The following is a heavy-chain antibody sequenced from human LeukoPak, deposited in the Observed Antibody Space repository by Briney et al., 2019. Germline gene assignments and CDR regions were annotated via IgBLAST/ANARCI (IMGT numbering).Heavy chain of an antibody. CDR3: ARVSIDYTIYWYFDL. V-gene: IGHV3-30-3*01. CDR2: ISYDGSNK. D-gene: IGHD2-2*02. CDR1: GFTFSSYA. Sequence: GGSLRLSCAASGFTFSSYAMHWVRQAPGKGLEWVAVISYDGSNKYYADSVKGRFTISRDNSKNTLYLQMNSLRAEDTAVYYCARVSIDYTIYWYFDLWGRGTLVTVSS. J-gene: IGHJ2*01.